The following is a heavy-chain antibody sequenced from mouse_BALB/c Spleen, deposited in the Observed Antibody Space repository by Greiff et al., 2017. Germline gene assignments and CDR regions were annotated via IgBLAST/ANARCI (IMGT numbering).Heavy chain of an antibody. CDR3: ASPIITTRAMDY. CDR1: GYAFTNYL. J-gene: IGHJ4*01. CDR2: INPGSGGT. Sequence: VMLVESGAELVRPGTSVKVSCKASGYAFTNYLIEWVKQRPGQGLEWIGVINPGSGGTNYNEKFKGKATLTADKSSSTAYMQLSSLTSDDSAVYFCASPIITTRAMDYWGQGTSVTVSS. V-gene: IGHV1-54*01. D-gene: IGHD1-1*01.